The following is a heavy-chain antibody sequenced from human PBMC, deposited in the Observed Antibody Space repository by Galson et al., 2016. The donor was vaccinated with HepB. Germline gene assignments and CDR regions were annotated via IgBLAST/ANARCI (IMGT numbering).Heavy chain of an antibody. J-gene: IGHJ5*02. CDR2: INWSGDTT. V-gene: IGHV3-20*04. Sequence: SLRLSCAASGFRFDYIGMGWLRQAPGKGLEWASGINWSGDTTGYADSVKGRFTISRDNAKNSLFLQMNSLRAEDTAFYYCARGGATPGQWLDNWFDPWGQGTLVSVSS. D-gene: IGHD6-19*01. CDR3: ARGGATPGQWLDNWFDP. CDR1: GFRFDYIG.